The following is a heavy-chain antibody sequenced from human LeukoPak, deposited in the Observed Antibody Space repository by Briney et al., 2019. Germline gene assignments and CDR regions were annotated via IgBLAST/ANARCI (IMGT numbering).Heavy chain of an antibody. Sequence: PGGSLRLSCAASGFTFSDYTMTCVRQAPGKGLEWVSVIISDGETHYADSVKGRFTISRDNSKNTLYLQMSSLRAEDTAVYYCARGRHYYDSSGYCDYWGQGTLVTVSS. CDR3: ARGRHYYDSSGYCDY. D-gene: IGHD3-22*01. J-gene: IGHJ4*02. CDR2: IISDGET. CDR1: GFTFSDYT. V-gene: IGHV3-23*01.